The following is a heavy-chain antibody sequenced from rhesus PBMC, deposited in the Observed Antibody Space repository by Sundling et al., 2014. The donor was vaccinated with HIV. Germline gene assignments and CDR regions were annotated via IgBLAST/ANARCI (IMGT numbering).Heavy chain of an antibody. CDR2: INPETGVT. D-gene: IGHD3-3*01. V-gene: IGHV1-138*01. CDR3: AREVTIFGLITHYGLDS. CDR1: GYTFTDGY. Sequence: QVQLVQSGAEMKKPGSSVKVSCKASGYTFTDGYIHWVRQAPRQGLEWMGEINPETGVTNYAQKFQGRVTMTRDTSTSTAYMELSSLRSEDTAVYYCAREVTIFGLITHYGLDSWGQGVVVTVSS. J-gene: IGHJ6*01.